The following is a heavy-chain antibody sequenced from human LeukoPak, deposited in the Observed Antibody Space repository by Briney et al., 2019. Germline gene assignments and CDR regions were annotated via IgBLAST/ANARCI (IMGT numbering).Heavy chain of an antibody. CDR2: IYYSGST. V-gene: IGHV4-39*01. D-gene: IGHD6-19*01. Sequence: SETLSLTCTVSGGSISSSNYYWGWIRQPPGKGLEWIGNIYYSGSTYYNPSLKSRVTISVDTSKNQFSLKLSSVTAADTAVYYCARGGSSVASWGQGTLVTVSS. J-gene: IGHJ4*02. CDR3: ARGGSSVAS. CDR1: GGSISSSNYY.